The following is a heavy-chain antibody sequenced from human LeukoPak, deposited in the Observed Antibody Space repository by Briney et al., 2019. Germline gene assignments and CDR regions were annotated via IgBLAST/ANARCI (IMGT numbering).Heavy chain of an antibody. CDR1: GFSFSNYG. D-gene: IGHD1-7*01. CDR2: ITGSGGDT. V-gene: IGHV3-23*01. Sequence: GGSLRLSCAASGFSFSNYGMGWVRQAPGKGLEWASSITGSGGDTYIADSVKGRFTISRDNSKNTVYLQMNSLRAEDTAVYYCARDDWNYRFDPWGQGTLVTVSS. CDR3: ARDDWNYRFDP. J-gene: IGHJ5*02.